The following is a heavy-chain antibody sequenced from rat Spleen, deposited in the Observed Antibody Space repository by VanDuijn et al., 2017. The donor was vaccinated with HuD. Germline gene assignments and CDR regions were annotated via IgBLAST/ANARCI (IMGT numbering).Heavy chain of an antibody. J-gene: IGHJ3*01. CDR3: ARSDGVHYYLPFAV. D-gene: IGHD1-1*01. Sequence: EVQLQESGPGPVKVSESLSLTCSVTGHSITSSYRWNWIRKFPGNKLEWMGYINSAGTTNFNPSLKSRISITRDTSKNQFFLQVNSISSEDTANDYCARSDGVHYYLPFAVWGQGTLVTASS. CDR2: INSAGTT. CDR1: GHSITSSYR. V-gene: IGHV3-3*01.